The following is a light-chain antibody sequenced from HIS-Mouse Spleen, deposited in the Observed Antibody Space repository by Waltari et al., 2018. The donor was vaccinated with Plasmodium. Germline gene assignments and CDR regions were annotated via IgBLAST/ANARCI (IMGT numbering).Light chain of an antibody. CDR1: QSVSSSY. V-gene: IGKV3-20*01. CDR2: GAS. CDR3: QQYGSSSWT. Sequence: EIVLTQSPGTLSLSPGERATLSCRARQSVSSSYLAWYQQKPGQAPRLLIYGASSRATGIPDRFSGSGSGTDVTLTISRLEPEDFAVYYCQQYGSSSWTFGQGTKVEIK. J-gene: IGKJ1*01.